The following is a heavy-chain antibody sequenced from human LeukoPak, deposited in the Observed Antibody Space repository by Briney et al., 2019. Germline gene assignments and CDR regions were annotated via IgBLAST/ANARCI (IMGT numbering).Heavy chain of an antibody. J-gene: IGHJ6*02. V-gene: IGHV1-2*06. D-gene: IGHD2-2*01. CDR3: ARALGYCSSTSCQQGHYYYYGMDV. CDR2: INPNSGGT. CDR1: GYTFTSYY. Sequence: ASVKVSCKASGYTFTSYYMHWVRQAPGQGLEWMGRINPNSGGTNYAQKFQGRVTMTRDTSISTAYMELSRLRSDDTAVYYCARALGYCSSTSCQQGHYYYYGMDVWGQGTTVTVSS.